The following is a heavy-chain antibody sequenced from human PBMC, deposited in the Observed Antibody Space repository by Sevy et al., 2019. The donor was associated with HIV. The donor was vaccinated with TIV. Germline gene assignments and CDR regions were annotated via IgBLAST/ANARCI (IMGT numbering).Heavy chain of an antibody. CDR3: ARAPLIAVAGTGWFDP. D-gene: IGHD6-19*01. CDR1: GGSVSSGSYY. Sequence: SETLSLTCTVSGGSVSSGSYYWSWIRQPPGKGLEWIGYIYYRGSTNYNPSLKSRVTISVDTSKNQFSLKLSSVTAADTAVYYCARAPLIAVAGTGWFDPWGQGTLVTVSS. V-gene: IGHV4-61*01. CDR2: IYYRGST. J-gene: IGHJ5*02.